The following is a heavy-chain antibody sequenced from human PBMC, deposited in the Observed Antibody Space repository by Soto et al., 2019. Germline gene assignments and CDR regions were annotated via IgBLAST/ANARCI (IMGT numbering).Heavy chain of an antibody. J-gene: IGHJ6*03. V-gene: IGHV3-66*01. Sequence: GGSLRLSCAASGFTVSSNYMSWVRQAPGKGLEWVSVIYSGGSTYYADSVKGRFTISRDNSKNTLYLQMNSLRAEDTAVYYCARCSTSTESFGFLYYYYYMDVWGKGTTVTVSS. CDR3: ARCSTSTESFGFLYYYYYMDV. CDR2: IYSGGST. CDR1: GFTVSSNY. D-gene: IGHD3-3*01.